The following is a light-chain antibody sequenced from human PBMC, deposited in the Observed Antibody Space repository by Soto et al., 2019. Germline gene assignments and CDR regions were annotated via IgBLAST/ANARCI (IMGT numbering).Light chain of an antibody. CDR2: APA. CDR3: QRLNNYPPN. V-gene: IGKV1-9*01. J-gene: IGKJ5*01. CDR1: QGISSY. Sequence: DIQLTQSPSFLSASVGDRVTITCRASQGISSYLAWYEQKPGKAPKLLISAPATLQSGGPSRLSGSGSGTEFTLTLSNLQPEDFATYYCQRLNNYPPNFGQGTRLEIK.